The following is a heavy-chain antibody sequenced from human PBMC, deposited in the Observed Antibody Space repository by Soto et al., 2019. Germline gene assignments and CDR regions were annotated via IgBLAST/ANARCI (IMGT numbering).Heavy chain of an antibody. D-gene: IGHD1-26*01. Sequence: QVQLVQSGTAVKTPGASVQVSCKASGYTVTDYYIHWVRQAPGQGLEWMGWIDPRSGATTYAQKFQDRVTMTRDTSISTAYMDLSRLTSDDTALYYCARDDYGIYPYWGQGTLVTVSS. CDR1: GYTVTDYY. CDR2: IDPRSGAT. V-gene: IGHV1-2*02. CDR3: ARDDYGIYPY. J-gene: IGHJ4*02.